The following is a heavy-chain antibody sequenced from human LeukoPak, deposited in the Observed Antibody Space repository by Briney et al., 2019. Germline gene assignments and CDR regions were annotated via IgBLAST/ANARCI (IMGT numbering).Heavy chain of an antibody. V-gene: IGHV4-31*03. CDR3: AREDSGDYGPSLDAFDI. Sequence: PSQTLSLTCTVSGGSISSGGYYWSWIRQHPGKGLEWIGYIYYSGSTYYNPSLKSRVTISVDTSKNQFSLKLSSVTAADTAVYYCAREDSGDYGPSLDAFDIWGQGTMVTVSS. J-gene: IGHJ3*02. CDR1: GGSISSGGYY. D-gene: IGHD4-17*01. CDR2: IYYSGST.